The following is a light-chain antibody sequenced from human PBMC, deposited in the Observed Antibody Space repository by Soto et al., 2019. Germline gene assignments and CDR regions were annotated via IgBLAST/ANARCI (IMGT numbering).Light chain of an antibody. CDR1: QGISSA. J-gene: IGKJ4*01. Sequence: AIQLTQFPSSLSASVVDRVTISFLASQGISSALAWYQQKPGKPPKLLISDASTLEGGVPSRFSGSGSGTDFTLAISSLQPEDFATYYCQQFNSYPLTFGGGTKVDIK. CDR3: QQFNSYPLT. CDR2: DAS. V-gene: IGKV1-13*02.